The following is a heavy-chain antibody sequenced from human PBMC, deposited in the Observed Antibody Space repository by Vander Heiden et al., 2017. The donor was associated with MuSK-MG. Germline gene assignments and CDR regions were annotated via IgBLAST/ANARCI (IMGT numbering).Heavy chain of an antibody. V-gene: IGHV3-49*03. CDR3: SRGWSPDY. CDR2: IRSSPYGGST. Sequence: EVRLVVSGGGLPQPGRSLRLTCSHSASIFRDYPMSWLRQAPGKGLEWVGFIRSSPYGGSTEYAASVKGRFIISRDDSKNIAYLQMNSLKTEDTALYYCSRGWSPDYWGQGTLVTVSS. J-gene: IGHJ4*02. CDR1: ASIFRDYP. D-gene: IGHD3-3*01.